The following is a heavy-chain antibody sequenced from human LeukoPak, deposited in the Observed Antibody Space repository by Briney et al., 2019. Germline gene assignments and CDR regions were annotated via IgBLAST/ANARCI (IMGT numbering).Heavy chain of an antibody. Sequence: SETLSLTCTVSGGSISSYYWSWIRQPPGKGLEWIGYIYYSGSTNYNPSLKSRVTISVDTSKNQFSLKLSSVTAADTAVYYCASSIAYSSGWYVYFDYWGQGTLVTVSS. D-gene: IGHD6-19*01. CDR3: ASSIAYSSGWYVYFDY. J-gene: IGHJ4*02. V-gene: IGHV4-59*01. CDR2: IYYSGST. CDR1: GGSISSYY.